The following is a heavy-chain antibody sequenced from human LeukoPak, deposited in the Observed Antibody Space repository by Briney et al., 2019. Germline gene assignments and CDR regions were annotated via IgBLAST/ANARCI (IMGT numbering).Heavy chain of an antibody. V-gene: IGHV4-61*02. J-gene: IGHJ5*02. CDR1: GGSISSGRYY. Sequence: PSETLSLTCAVSGGSISSGRYYWSWIRQPAGKGLEWIGRIYTSGSTNYNPSLESRVTISVDTSKNQFSLKLSSVTAADTAVYYSARVLWMSWFDPWGQGTLVTVSS. CDR3: ARVLWMSWFDP. D-gene: IGHD2-21*01. CDR2: IYTSGST.